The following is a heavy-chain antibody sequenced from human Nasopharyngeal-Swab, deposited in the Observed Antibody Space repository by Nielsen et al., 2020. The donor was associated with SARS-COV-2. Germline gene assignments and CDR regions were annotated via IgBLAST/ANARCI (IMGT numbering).Heavy chain of an antibody. Sequence: WETLCLTCAVSGGSFSANYWGWVRQPPGKGLEWIGVINHSGSTNYNPSLKSRVTISVDTSKSQFSLKLTSVTAADTSVYYCARGLSGVVPSPILGLWPYYYFYYMDVWGKGTTVTVSS. CDR3: ARGLSGVVPSPILGLWPYYYFYYMDV. CDR1: GGSFSANY. CDR2: INHSGST. V-gene: IGHV4-34*01. J-gene: IGHJ6*03. D-gene: IGHD2-2*01.